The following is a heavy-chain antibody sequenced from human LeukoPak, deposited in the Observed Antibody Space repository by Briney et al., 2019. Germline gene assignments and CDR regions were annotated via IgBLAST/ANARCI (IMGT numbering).Heavy chain of an antibody. Sequence: GGSLRLSCAASGFTFSSYGMHWVRQAPGKGLEWVAVISYDGSNKYYADSVKGRLTISRDNSKNTLYLQMNSLRAEDTAVYYCANSNGDYDMGYYFDYWGQGTLVTVSS. CDR1: GFTFSSYG. J-gene: IGHJ4*02. V-gene: IGHV3-30*18. CDR2: ISYDGSNK. CDR3: ANSNGDYDMGYYFDY. D-gene: IGHD4-17*01.